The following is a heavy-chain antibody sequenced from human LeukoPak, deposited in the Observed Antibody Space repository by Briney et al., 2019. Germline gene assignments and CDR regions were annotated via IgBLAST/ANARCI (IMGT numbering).Heavy chain of an antibody. CDR2: IKQDGSEK. Sequence: GGSLRLSCAASGFTFSSYWMSWVRQAPGKGLEWVANIKQDGSEKYYVGSVKGRFTISRDNAKNSLYLQMNSLRAEDTAVYYCARPLGGSGYYYDYWGQGTLVTVSS. CDR3: ARPLGGSGYYYDY. V-gene: IGHV3-7*01. J-gene: IGHJ4*02. CDR1: GFTFSSYW. D-gene: IGHD3-22*01.